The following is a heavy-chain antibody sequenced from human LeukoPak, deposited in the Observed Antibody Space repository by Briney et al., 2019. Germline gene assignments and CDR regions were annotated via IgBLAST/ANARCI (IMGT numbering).Heavy chain of an antibody. D-gene: IGHD3-10*01. CDR1: GYTFTGYY. CDR2: INPNSGGT. V-gene: IGHV1-2*02. CDR3: AREPYGSGSYYSYYYYGMDV. Sequence: WASVKVSCKASGYTFTGYYVHWLRQAPGQGLEWMGWINPNSGGTNYAQKFQGRVTMTRDTSISTAYMELSRLSSDDTAVYYCAREPYGSGSYYSYYYYGMDVWGQGTTVTVSS. J-gene: IGHJ6*02.